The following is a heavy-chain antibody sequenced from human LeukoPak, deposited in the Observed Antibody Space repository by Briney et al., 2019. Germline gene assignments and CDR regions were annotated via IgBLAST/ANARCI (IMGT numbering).Heavy chain of an antibody. D-gene: IGHD2-15*01. CDR2: IKEDESAK. CDR1: GFTFRSYW. J-gene: IGHJ4*02. Sequence: PGGSLRLSCAASGFTFRSYWMAWVRQAPGKGLEWVANIKEDESAKHQADSVKGRFTISRDNAQNSVYLQMTSLRVADTAVYYCARDQVQHCSSGSCYVIDNWGPGTLVAVSS. V-gene: IGHV3-7*01. CDR3: ARDQVQHCSSGSCYVIDN.